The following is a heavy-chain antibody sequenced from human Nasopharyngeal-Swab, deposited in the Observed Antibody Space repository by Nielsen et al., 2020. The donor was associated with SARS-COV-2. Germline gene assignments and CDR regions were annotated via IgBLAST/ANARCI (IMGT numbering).Heavy chain of an antibody. J-gene: IGHJ4*02. D-gene: IGHD6-19*01. CDR3: AWKSSGWYGSYDY. CDR1: GYSFTSYW. CDR2: IYPGDSDT. V-gene: IGHV5-51*01. Sequence: GESLKISCQGSGYSFTSYWIAWVRQMPGKGLEWMGIIYPGDSDTRYSPSFQGQVTISADKSINTAFLQWSSLKASDNAMYYWAWKSSGWYGSYDYWGQGTLVTVSS.